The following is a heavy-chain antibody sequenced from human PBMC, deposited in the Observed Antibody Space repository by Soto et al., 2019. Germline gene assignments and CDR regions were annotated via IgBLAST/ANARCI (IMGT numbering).Heavy chain of an antibody. J-gene: IGHJ6*02. D-gene: IGHD6-6*01. CDR1: GGSISGYY. CDR3: ARGSSIAGLYYGMDV. Sequence: SETLSLTCIVSGGSISGYYWSWIRQPPGKGLEWIGYIFYSGSTNYNPSLKSRLTMSVDTSKNQFSLKLTSVTAADTAVYYCARGSSIAGLYYGMDVWGQGTTVTVSS. V-gene: IGHV4-59*12. CDR2: IFYSGST.